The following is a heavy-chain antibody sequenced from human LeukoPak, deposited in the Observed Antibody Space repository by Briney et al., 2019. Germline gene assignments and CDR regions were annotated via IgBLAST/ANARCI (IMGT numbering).Heavy chain of an antibody. CDR3: ARGGVTLDY. D-gene: IGHD4-23*01. V-gene: IGHV4-59*01. CDR2: IYYSGST. J-gene: IGHJ4*02. CDR1: GGSISSYY. Sequence: SETLSLTCTVSGGSISSYYWSWIRQPPGKGLEWIGYIYYSGSTNYNPSLKSRVTISVDTSKNQFSLKLSSVTAADTAVYYCARGGVTLDYWGQGTLVTVSS.